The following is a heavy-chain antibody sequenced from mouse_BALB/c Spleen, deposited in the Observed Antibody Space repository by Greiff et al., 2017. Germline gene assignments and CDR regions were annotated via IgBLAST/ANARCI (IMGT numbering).Heavy chain of an antibody. Sequence: QVQLQQSGAELMMPGASVKISCKATGYTFSSYWIEWVKQRPGHGLEWIGEILPGSGSTNYNEKFKGKATFTADTSSNTAYMQLSSLTSEDSAVYYCARLAFTTVAHYFDYWGQGTTLTVSS. V-gene: IGHV1-9*01. CDR3: ARLAFTTVAHYFDY. D-gene: IGHD1-1*01. CDR2: ILPGSGST. CDR1: GYTFSSYW. J-gene: IGHJ2*01.